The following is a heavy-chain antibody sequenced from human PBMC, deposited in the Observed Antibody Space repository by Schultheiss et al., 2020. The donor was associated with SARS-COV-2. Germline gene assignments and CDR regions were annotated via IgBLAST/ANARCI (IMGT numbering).Heavy chain of an antibody. D-gene: IGHD6-19*01. J-gene: IGHJ4*02. CDR2: INHSGST. CDR3: ARQRYSSGWTDY. Sequence: TLSLTCTVSGGSISSGGYYWSWIRQHPGKGLEWIGEINHSGSTNYNPSLKSRVTISVDTSKNQFSLKLSSVTAADTAVYYCARQRYSSGWTDYWGQGTWSPSPQ. V-gene: IGHV4-31*03. CDR1: GGSISSGGYY.